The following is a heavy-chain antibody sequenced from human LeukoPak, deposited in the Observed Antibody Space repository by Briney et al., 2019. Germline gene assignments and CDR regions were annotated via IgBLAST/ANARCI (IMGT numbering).Heavy chain of an antibody. Sequence: GRSLRLSCAASGFSFSTYWMLWVRQAPGKGLVWVSRINSDGSGTDYADSVKGRFSISRDNGKNTVYLQMNSLRAEDTAVYYCARLNWQLDHYFDYWGQGTPVTVSS. CDR2: INSDGSGT. CDR1: GFSFSTYW. D-gene: IGHD6-6*01. J-gene: IGHJ4*02. V-gene: IGHV3-74*01. CDR3: ARLNWQLDHYFDY.